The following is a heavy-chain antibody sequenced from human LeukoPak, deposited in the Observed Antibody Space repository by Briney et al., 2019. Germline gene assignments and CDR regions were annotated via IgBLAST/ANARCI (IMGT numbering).Heavy chain of an antibody. CDR2: ISSSSSYI. Sequence: GGSLRLSCAASGFTFSSYSMNWVRQAPGKGLEWVSSISSSSSYIYYADSVKGRFTISRDNAKNSLYLQMNSLRAEDTAVYYCARMAVADTDHDYWGQGTLVTVSS. J-gene: IGHJ4*02. CDR1: GFTFSSYS. V-gene: IGHV3-21*01. D-gene: IGHD6-19*01. CDR3: ARMAVADTDHDY.